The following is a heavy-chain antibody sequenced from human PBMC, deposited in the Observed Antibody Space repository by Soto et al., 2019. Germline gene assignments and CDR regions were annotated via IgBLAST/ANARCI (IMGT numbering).Heavy chain of an antibody. CDR1: GFTFSSYG. J-gene: IGHJ3*02. CDR2: IWYDGSNR. Sequence: QVQLVESGGGVVQPGRSLRLSCAASGFTFSSYGMHWVRQAPGKGLEWVVVIWYDGSNRYYADSVKGRFTISIDNSKSTLYLQMNGLRAEDTAVYYCARGGAWLLLEGAFDIWGQGTMVTVSS. V-gene: IGHV3-33*01. D-gene: IGHD3-22*01. CDR3: ARGGAWLLLEGAFDI.